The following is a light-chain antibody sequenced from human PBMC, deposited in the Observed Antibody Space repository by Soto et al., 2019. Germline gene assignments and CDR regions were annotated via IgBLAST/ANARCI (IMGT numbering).Light chain of an antibody. CDR2: AAS. Sequence: DIQMTQSPSSLSASVGDRVTITCRASQAISNYLAWYQQKPGKVPTLLIYAASTLQSGVPSRFSGSGSGTDFTLIISSLQHEDAATYYCQKFNAVPTFGGGTKVEI. CDR1: QAISNY. J-gene: IGKJ4*01. CDR3: QKFNAVPT. V-gene: IGKV1-27*01.